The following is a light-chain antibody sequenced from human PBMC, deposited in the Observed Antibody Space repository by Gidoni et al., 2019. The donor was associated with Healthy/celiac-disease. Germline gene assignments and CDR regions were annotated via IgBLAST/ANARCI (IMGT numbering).Light chain of an antibody. CDR3: NSRDSSGSR. V-gene: IGLV3-19*01. CDR2: GEN. J-gene: IGLJ2*01. CDR1: SLRNYY. Sequence: SSELTQDTAVSLALGQTVRITCQGDSLRNYYASWYQQKPGQAPVLVIYGENNRPSGIPDRFSGSSSGNTASLTITGAQAEDEADYYCNSRDSSGSRFGGGTKVTVL.